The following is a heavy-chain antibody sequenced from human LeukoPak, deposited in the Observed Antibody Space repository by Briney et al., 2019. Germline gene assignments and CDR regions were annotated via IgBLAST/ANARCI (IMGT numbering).Heavy chain of an antibody. CDR3: AKDRGGGSELDY. V-gene: IGHV3-30*02. D-gene: IGHD2-15*01. CDR2: IRYDGSNK. J-gene: IGHJ4*02. CDR1: GFTFSDYY. Sequence: PGGSLRLSCAASGFTFSDYYMRWIRQAPGKGLEWVAFIRYDGSNKYYADSVKGRFTISRDNSKNTLYLQMNSLRAEDTAVYYCAKDRGGGSELDYWGQGTLVTVSS.